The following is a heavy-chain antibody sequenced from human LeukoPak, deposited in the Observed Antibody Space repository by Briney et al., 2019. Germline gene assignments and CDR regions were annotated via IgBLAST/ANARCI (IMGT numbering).Heavy chain of an antibody. Sequence: HTSETLSLTCTVSGGSISSYYWSWVRQAPGKGLELVSVIYSGGGTYYADSAKGRFTISRDNSKNTLYLQMNSLRAEDTAVYYCARCPKADGHTPNTWFDPWGQGTLVTVSS. CDR3: ARCPKADGHTPNTWFDP. D-gene: IGHD5-24*01. CDR1: GGSISSYY. V-gene: IGHV3-66*01. CDR2: IYSGGGT. J-gene: IGHJ5*02.